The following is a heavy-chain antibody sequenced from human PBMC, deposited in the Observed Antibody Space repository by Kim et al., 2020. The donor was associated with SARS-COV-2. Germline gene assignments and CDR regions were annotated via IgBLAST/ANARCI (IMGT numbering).Heavy chain of an antibody. V-gene: IGHV4-31*02. J-gene: IGHJ4*02. Sequence: PSLKGRDTTPVDTSKNQFSLKLSSVTAADTAMYYCARARITMIVVVKYFDYWGQGTLVTVSS. CDR3: ARARITMIVVVKYFDY. D-gene: IGHD3-22*01.